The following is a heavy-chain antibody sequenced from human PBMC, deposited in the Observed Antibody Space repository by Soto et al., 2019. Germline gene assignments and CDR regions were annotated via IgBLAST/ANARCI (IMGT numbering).Heavy chain of an antibody. D-gene: IGHD5-12*01. CDR2: TIPIFGTA. Sequence: QVQLVQSGAEVKKPGSSVKVSCKASGGTFSSYAISWVRQAPGQGLEWMGGTIPIFGTANYAQKFQGRVTITADESTSTAYMELSSLRAEHTAVCYCAEDAVAQTFDPWGQGALVTVSS. V-gene: IGHV1-69*01. CDR1: GGTFSSYA. CDR3: AEDAVAQTFDP. J-gene: IGHJ5*02.